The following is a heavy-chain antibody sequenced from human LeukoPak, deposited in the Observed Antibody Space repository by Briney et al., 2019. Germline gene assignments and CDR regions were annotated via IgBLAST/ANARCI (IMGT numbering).Heavy chain of an antibody. J-gene: IGHJ6*02. CDR1: GGSLSGYY. CDR2: INHSGST. V-gene: IGHV4-34*01. Sequence: SETLSLTCAVYGGSLSGYYGSWIRQPPGKGLEWIGEINHSGSTNYNPSLKSRVTISVDTSKNQFSLKLSSVTAADTAVYYCATGGKIYYYYGMDVWGQGTTVTVSS. CDR3: ATGGKIYYYYGMDV. D-gene: IGHD4-23*01.